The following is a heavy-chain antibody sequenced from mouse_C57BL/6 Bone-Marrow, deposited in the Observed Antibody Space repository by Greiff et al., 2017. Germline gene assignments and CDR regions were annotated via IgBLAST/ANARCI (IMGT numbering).Heavy chain of an antibody. Sequence: EVKVVESGGGLVQPGESLKLSCESNEYEFPSHDMSWVRKTPEKRLELVAAINSDGGSTYYPDTMERRFIISRDNTKKTLYLQMSSLRSEDTALYYCARQGYGNYGYFDVWGTGTTVTVSS. V-gene: IGHV5-2*01. CDR1: EYEFPSHD. CDR3: ARQGYGNYGYFDV. CDR2: INSDGGST. D-gene: IGHD2-10*02. J-gene: IGHJ1*03.